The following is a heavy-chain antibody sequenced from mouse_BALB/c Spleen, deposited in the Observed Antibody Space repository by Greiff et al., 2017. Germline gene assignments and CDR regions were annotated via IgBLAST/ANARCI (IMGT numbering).Heavy chain of an antibody. CDR3: ARLAGTAWFAY. D-gene: IGHD4-1*01. J-gene: IGHJ3*01. V-gene: IGHV5-9-4*01. CDR2: ISSGGSYT. CDR1: GFTFSSYA. Sequence: EVKLVESGGGLVKPGGSLKLSCAASGFTFSSYAMSWVRQSPEKRLEWVAEISSGGSYTYYPDTVTGRFTISRDNAKNTLYLEMSSLRSEDTAMYYCARLAGTAWFAYWGQGTLVTVSA.